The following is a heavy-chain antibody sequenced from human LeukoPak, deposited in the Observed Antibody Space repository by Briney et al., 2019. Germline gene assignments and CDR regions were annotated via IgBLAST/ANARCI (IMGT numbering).Heavy chain of an antibody. D-gene: IGHD2-15*01. V-gene: IGHV1-69*13. CDR2: IIPIFGTA. CDR1: GGTFSSYA. Sequence: SVKVSCKASGGTFSSYAISWVRQAPGQGLEWMGGIIPIFGTANYAQKFQGRVTITADESTSTAYMELSSLRSEDTAVYYCAREAVMVVAATGQFDYWGQGTLVTVSS. CDR3: AREAVMVVAATGQFDY. J-gene: IGHJ4*02.